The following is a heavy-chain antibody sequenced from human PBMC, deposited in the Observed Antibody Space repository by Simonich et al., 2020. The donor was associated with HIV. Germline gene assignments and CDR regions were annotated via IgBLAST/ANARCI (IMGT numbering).Heavy chain of an antibody. V-gene: IGHV4-34*01. J-gene: IGHJ4*02. CDR2: INHSVSN. CDR1: GGYFSGYY. Sequence: QVHLQQWGAGLLKPSETLSLTCAAYGGYFSGYYWTWIRQPPGKGLEWMGEINHSVSNDYNPSLKSRVTISVDTSKNQFSLKLSSVTAADTAVYYCARRTGYDLDYWGQGTLVTVSS. D-gene: IGHD5-12*01. CDR3: ARRTGYDLDY.